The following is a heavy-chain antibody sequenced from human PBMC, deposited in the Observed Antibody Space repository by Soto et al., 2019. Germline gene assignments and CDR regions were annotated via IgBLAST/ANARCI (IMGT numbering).Heavy chain of an antibody. CDR3: ARRRNKMTGAFDS. CDR2: IFYSGST. D-gene: IGHD1-26*01. J-gene: IGHJ4*02. Sequence: SETLSLTCTVSGGFISSYYWSWIRQPPGKGLEWIGNIFYSGSTNYNPSLKSRVTISVDTSNNRFSLKLNSVTTADTAVYYCARRRNKMTGAFDSWGQGTLVTVSS. V-gene: IGHV4-59*01. CDR1: GGFISSYY.